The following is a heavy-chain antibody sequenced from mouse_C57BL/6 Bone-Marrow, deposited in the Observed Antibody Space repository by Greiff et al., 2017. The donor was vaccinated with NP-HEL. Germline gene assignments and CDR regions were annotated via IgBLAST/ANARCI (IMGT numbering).Heavy chain of an antibody. Sequence: QVQLQQSGAELVKPGASVKLSCKASGYTFTSYWMQWVKQRPGQGLEWIGEIDPSDSYTNYNQKFKGKATLTVDTSSSTAYMQLSSLTSEDSAVYYCARDDYDGFYYAMDYWGQGTSVTVSS. D-gene: IGHD2-4*01. CDR3: ARDDYDGFYYAMDY. V-gene: IGHV1-50*01. J-gene: IGHJ4*01. CDR1: GYTFTSYW. CDR2: IDPSDSYT.